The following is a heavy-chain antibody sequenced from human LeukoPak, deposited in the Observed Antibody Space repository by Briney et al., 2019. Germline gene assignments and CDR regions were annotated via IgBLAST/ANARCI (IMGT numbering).Heavy chain of an antibody. V-gene: IGHV3-21*04. CDR2: ISPTSDEK. J-gene: IGHJ4*02. CDR1: GFTFSRDS. D-gene: IGHD2/OR15-2a*01. Sequence: GGSLRLSCVGSGFTFSRDSMTWVRQAPGKGLEWVSHISPTSDEKHYADSVEGRFTISRDNAKNSLYLQMNSLRAEDTAVYYCAKTVGLWYFDYWGQGTLVTVSS. CDR3: AKTVGLWYFDY.